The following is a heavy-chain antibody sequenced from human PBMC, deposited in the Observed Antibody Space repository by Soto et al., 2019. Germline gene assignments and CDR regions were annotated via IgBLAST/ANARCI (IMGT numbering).Heavy chain of an antibody. CDR1: GFTFSSYG. J-gene: IGHJ6*02. V-gene: IGHV3-33*01. Sequence: SLRLSCAASGFTFSSYGMHWVRQAPGKGLEWVAVIWYDGSNKYYADSVKGRFTISRDNSKNTLYLQMNSLRAEDTAVYYCARDLMAAAGNYYYYYYGMDVWGQGTTVTVSS. CDR3: ARDLMAAAGNYYYYYYGMDV. CDR2: IWYDGSNK. D-gene: IGHD6-13*01.